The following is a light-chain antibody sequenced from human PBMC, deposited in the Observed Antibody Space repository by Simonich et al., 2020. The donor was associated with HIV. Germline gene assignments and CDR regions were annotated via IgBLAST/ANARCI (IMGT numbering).Light chain of an antibody. CDR2: KAS. CDR3: QQYDNLPPFT. V-gene: IGKV1-5*03. CDR1: QSISSW. Sequence: DIQMTQSPSTLSASVGDRVTIPCRASQSISSWLAWYQQKPGKAPKLLIYKASSLESGVPSRFSGSGSGTEFTLTISSLQPDDFATYHCQQYDNLPPFTFGPGTKVDIK. J-gene: IGKJ3*01.